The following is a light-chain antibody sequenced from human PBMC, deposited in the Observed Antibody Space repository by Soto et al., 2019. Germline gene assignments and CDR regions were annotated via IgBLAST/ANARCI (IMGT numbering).Light chain of an antibody. Sequence: QPVLTQSPSASASLGASVKLTCTLSSGHSSYAIAWRQQQPEKGPRYLMKLNSDGSHSKGDGIPDRFPGSSSGAERYLTISSLQSEDEADYYCQTWGTGIQVFGGGTKVTVL. CDR2: LNSDGSH. J-gene: IGLJ2*01. V-gene: IGLV4-69*01. CDR1: SGHSSYA. CDR3: QTWGTGIQV.